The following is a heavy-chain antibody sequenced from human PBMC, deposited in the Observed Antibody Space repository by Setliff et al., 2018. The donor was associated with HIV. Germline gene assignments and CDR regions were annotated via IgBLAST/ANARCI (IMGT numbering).Heavy chain of an antibody. V-gene: IGHV4-39*01. CDR1: GASVNSNNYY. CDR2: IYYSGTT. J-gene: IGHJ4*02. CDR3: ARGNDYGDYDH. D-gene: IGHD4-17*01. Sequence: KPSETLSLTCTVSGASVNSNNYYWGWIRQPPGKGLEWIASIYYSGTTYYNPSLKSRVTISVDTSKNQFSLKLSSVTAADTAVYYCARGNDYGDYDHWGQGTLVTVSS.